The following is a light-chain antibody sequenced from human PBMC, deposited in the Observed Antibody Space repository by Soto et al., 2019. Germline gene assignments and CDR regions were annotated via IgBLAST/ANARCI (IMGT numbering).Light chain of an antibody. CDR2: AAS. CDR3: QKYNSDCLT. J-gene: IGKJ4*01. Sequence: DIQMTQSPSSLSASVGDRVTTTCRASQGISNNFAGYQQKPGKVPKLLIYAASTLPSGVPPRISGSGSGTAVTLTISSLQPEDVVTYYCQKYNSDCLTFGGGTKVEIK. CDR1: QGISNN. V-gene: IGKV1-27*01.